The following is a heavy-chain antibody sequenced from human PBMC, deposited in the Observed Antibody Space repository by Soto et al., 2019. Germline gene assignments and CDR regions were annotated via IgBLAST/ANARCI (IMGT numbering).Heavy chain of an antibody. CDR2: ISAYNGNT. V-gene: IGHV1-18*01. J-gene: IGHJ6*02. CDR3: ARDLGGYYDILTALDV. Sequence: ASVKVSCKASGYTFTSYGISWVRQAPGQGLEWMGWISAYNGNTNYAQKLQGRVTMTTDTSTSTAYMELRSLRSDDTAVYYCARDLGGYYDILTALDVWGQGTTVTVSS. CDR1: GYTFTSYG. D-gene: IGHD3-9*01.